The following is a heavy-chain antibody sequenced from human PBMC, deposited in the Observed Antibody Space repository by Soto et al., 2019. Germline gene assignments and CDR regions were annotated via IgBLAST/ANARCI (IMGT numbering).Heavy chain of an antibody. V-gene: IGHV4-34*01. D-gene: IGHD6-6*01. CDR1: GGSFSGYY. CDR3: ARGPSSIAARPLDY. CDR2: INHSGST. J-gene: IGHJ4*02. Sequence: AETLSLTCAAYGGSFSGYYWSWIRQPPGKGLEWIGEINHSGSTNYNPSLKSRVTISVDTSKNQFSLKLSSVTAADTAVYYCARGPSSIAARPLDYWRQGTLLTVSS.